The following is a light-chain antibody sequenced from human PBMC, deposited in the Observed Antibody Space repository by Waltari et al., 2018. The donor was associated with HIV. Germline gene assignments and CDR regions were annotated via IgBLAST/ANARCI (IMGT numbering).Light chain of an antibody. J-gene: IGLJ2*01. CDR2: RNN. Sequence: QSVLTQPPSASGTPGQRVTISCSGSSSDIGSYYVSWFQQLPGTAPKLLINRNNQRPSWVPCRFSGSKTGTSASLAISGLRSEDEADYYCATWDDNLSGVVFGGGTKLTVL. CDR1: SSDIGSYY. CDR3: ATWDDNLSGVV. V-gene: IGLV1-47*01.